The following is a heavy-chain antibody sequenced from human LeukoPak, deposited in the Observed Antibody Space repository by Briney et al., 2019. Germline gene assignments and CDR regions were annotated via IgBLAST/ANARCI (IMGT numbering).Heavy chain of an antibody. V-gene: IGHV4-31*03. CDR1: GGSISSGGSY. CDR3: ARQRVRYGDYDH. J-gene: IGHJ5*02. Sequence: SQTLSLTCTVSGGSISSGGSYWSWIRQHPGKGLEWIGYIYYSGSTYYNPSLKSRVTISVDTSKNLLYLKLNSVTAADTAVYYCARQRVRYGDYDHWGQGTLVTVSS. CDR2: IYYSGST. D-gene: IGHD2-21*02.